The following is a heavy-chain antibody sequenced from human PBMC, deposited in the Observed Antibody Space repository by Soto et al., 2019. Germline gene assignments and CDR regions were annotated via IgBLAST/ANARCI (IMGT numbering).Heavy chain of an antibody. J-gene: IGHJ4*02. CDR2: MYNSGST. V-gene: IGHV4-59*08. CDR3: ASMGYHYGSGSYPLDY. D-gene: IGHD3-10*01. CDR1: GGSISSYY. Sequence: QVQLQESGPGLVKPSETLSLTCTVSGGSISSYYWTWIRQPPGKGLEWIGFMYNSGSTHYNPSLTSRVTISLETSKNQFSLNLRSVTAADTAVYYCASMGYHYGSGSYPLDYWGQGTLVTVSS.